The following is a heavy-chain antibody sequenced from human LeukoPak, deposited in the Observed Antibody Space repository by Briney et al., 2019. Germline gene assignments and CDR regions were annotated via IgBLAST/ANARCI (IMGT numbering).Heavy chain of an antibody. D-gene: IGHD6-13*01. CDR3: ARGPMDSSSWLPFDY. V-gene: IGHV1-18*01. CDR1: GYTFTSYG. Sequence: ASVKVSCKASGYTFTSYGISWVRQAPGQGLEWMGWISAYNGNTNYAQKLQGRVTMTTDTSTSTAYMELRSLRSEDTAVYYCARGPMDSSSWLPFDYWGQGTLVTVSS. CDR2: ISAYNGNT. J-gene: IGHJ4*02.